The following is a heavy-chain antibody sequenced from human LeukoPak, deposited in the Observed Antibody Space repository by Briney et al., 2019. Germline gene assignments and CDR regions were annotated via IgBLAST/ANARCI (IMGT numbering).Heavy chain of an antibody. J-gene: IGHJ5*02. Sequence: GGSLRLSCAASGFTFSSYSMNWVRQAPGKGLEWVSSISSSSSYIYYADSVKGRSTISRDNAKNSLYLQMNSLRAEDTAVYYCARLGIVVVPGGAFDPWGQGTLVTVSS. CDR2: ISSSSSYI. V-gene: IGHV3-21*01. CDR3: ARLGIVVVPGGAFDP. D-gene: IGHD2-2*03. CDR1: GFTFSSYS.